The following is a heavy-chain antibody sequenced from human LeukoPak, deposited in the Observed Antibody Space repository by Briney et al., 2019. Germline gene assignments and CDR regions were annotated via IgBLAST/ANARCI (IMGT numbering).Heavy chain of an antibody. CDR1: GFTFSSYE. V-gene: IGHV3-21*01. CDR3: ARVPGSGITNNHIDY. J-gene: IGHJ4*02. CDR2: ISSSSSYI. Sequence: PGGSLRLSCAASGFTFSSYEMNWVRQAPGKGLEWVSSISSSSSYIYYADSVKGRFTISRDNAKNSLYLQMNSLGAEDKAVYYCARVPGSGITNNHIDYWGQGTLVTVSS. D-gene: IGHD3-10*01.